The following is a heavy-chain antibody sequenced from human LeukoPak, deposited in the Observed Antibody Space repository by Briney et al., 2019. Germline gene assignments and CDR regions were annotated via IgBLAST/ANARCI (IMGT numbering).Heavy chain of an antibody. CDR3: AKRSAAGYYFGY. V-gene: IGHV3-23*01. J-gene: IGHJ4*02. CDR2: ISGSGGST. CDR1: GFTFSSYA. D-gene: IGHD6-13*01. Sequence: GSLRLSCAASGFTFSSYAMSWVRQAPGKGLEWVSVISGSGGSTYYADSVKGRFTISRDNSKNTLYLQMNSLRAEDTAVYYCAKRSAAGYYFGYWGQETLVTVSS.